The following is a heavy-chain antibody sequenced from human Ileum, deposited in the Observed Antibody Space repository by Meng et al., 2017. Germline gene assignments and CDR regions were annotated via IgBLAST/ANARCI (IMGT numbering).Heavy chain of an antibody. CDR1: GFTFSSYG. Sequence: SCAASGFTFSSYGMHWVRQAPGKGLEWVAVIWYDGSNKYYADSVKGRFTISRDNSKNTLYLQMNSLRAEDTAVYYCARDMGSSGYSRPHIWGQGTMVTVSS. CDR2: IWYDGSNK. V-gene: IGHV3-33*01. D-gene: IGHD3-22*01. J-gene: IGHJ3*02. CDR3: ARDMGSSGYSRPHI.